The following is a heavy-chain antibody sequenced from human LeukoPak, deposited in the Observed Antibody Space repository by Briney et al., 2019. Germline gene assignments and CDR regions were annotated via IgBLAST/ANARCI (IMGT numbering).Heavy chain of an antibody. D-gene: IGHD5-24*01. V-gene: IGHV4-59*08. CDR3: ARHAMATIYFDY. Sequence: SETLSLTCTVSGGSISNYYWSWIRQPPGKGLEWIGYIYYSGSTNYNPSLKSRLTISVDTSKNQISLKLSSVTAADTAVYYCARHAMATIYFDYWGQGTLVTVSS. J-gene: IGHJ4*02. CDR1: GGSISNYY. CDR2: IYYSGST.